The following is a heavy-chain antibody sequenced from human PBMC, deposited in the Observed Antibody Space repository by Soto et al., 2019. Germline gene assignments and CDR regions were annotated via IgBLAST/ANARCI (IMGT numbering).Heavy chain of an antibody. V-gene: IGHV1-2*02. J-gene: IGHJ1*01. CDR1: GYPFTTYY. CDR3: ATDDYGIFPY. Sequence: HVQLVQSGTEVKKTGASVRVSCMVSGYPFTTYYIHWVRQAPGQGLEWMGWIDPRSGGTVYEQKFQCRVTMTRDTSISTVYMDLSGLTSDDTALYYCATDDYGIFPYWGQGSLVTVSS. D-gene: IGHD3-10*01. CDR2: IDPRSGGT.